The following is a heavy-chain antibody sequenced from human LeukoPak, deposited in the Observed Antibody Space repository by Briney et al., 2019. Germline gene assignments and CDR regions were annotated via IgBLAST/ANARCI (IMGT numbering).Heavy chain of an antibody. D-gene: IGHD5-12*01. Sequence: GASVKVSCKASGYTFTGYYMHWVRQAPGQGLEWMGWINPNSGGTNYAQKFQGRVTMTRDTSISTAYMELSRLRSDDTAVYYCARTNSGYDFAEGYWGQGTLVTVSS. CDR1: GYTFTGYY. V-gene: IGHV1-2*02. J-gene: IGHJ4*02. CDR2: INPNSGGT. CDR3: ARTNSGYDFAEGY.